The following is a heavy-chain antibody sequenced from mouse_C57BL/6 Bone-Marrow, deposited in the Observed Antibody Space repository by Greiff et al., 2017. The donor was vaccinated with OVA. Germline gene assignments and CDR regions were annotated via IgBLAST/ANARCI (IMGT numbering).Heavy chain of an antibody. Sequence: QVQLQQPGAELVMPGASVKLSCKASGYTFTSYWMHWVKQRPGQGLEWIGEIDPSDSSTNYNQKFKGKSTLTVDKSSSTAYMQLSSLTSEDSAVYYCARDNYYGSSWFAYWGQGTLVTVSA. D-gene: IGHD1-1*01. CDR2: IDPSDSST. CDR1: GYTFTSYW. CDR3: ARDNYYGSSWFAY. V-gene: IGHV1-69*01. J-gene: IGHJ3*01.